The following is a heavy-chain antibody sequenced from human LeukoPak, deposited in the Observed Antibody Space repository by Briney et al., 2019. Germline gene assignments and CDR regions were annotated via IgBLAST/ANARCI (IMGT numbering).Heavy chain of an antibody. J-gene: IGHJ5*02. CDR1: GGSISSYY. Sequence: SETLSLTCTVSGGSISSYYWSWIRQPPGKGLEWIGYIYYSGSTNYNPSLKSRVTIPVDTSKNQFSLKLSSVTAADTAVYYCARRDSSSWHQEDWFDPWGQGTLVTVSS. CDR3: ARRDSSSWHQEDWFDP. CDR2: IYYSGST. V-gene: IGHV4-59*01. D-gene: IGHD6-13*01.